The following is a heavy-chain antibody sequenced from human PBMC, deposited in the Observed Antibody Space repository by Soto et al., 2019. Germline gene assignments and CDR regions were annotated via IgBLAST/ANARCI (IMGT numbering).Heavy chain of an antibody. CDR1: GGTFSSYA. J-gene: IGHJ6*02. CDR3: GWVLRFLEWPLDV. V-gene: IGHV1-69*13. Sequence: ASVKVSCKASGGTFSSYAISWVRQAPGQGLEWMGGIIPIFGTANYAQKFQGRVTITADESTSTAYMELSSLRSEDTAVYYCGWVLRFLEWPLDVWGQGTTVTVSS. CDR2: IIPIFGTA. D-gene: IGHD3-3*01.